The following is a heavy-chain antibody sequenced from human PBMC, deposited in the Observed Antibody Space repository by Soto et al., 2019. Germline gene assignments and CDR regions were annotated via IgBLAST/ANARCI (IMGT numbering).Heavy chain of an antibody. D-gene: IGHD2-15*01. Sequence: SETLSLTCTVSGGSITTGGYYWSWIRQLPGKGLEWIGHRYYSESTYYNPSLKSRVSISLDTSKNQFSLKLSFVTAADTAMYYCARTKCSGGSCYSWSLDYWGHGTPVTVSS. CDR3: ARTKCSGGSCYSWSLDY. V-gene: IGHV4-31*03. J-gene: IGHJ4*01. CDR1: GGSITTGGYY. CDR2: RYYSEST.